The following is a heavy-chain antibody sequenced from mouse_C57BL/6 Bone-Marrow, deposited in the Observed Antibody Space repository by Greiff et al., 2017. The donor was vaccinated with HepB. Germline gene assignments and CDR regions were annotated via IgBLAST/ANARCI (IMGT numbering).Heavy chain of an antibody. CDR3: ARSDLLLRVAWFAY. J-gene: IGHJ3*01. CDR1: GYTFTSYW. CDR2: IHPNSGST. Sequence: QVHVKQPGAELVKPGASVKLSCKASGYTFTSYWMHWVKQRPGQGLEWIGMIHPNSGSTNYNEKFKSKATLTVDKSSSTAYMQLSSLTSEDSAVYYCARSDLLLRVAWFAYWGQGTLVTVSA. V-gene: IGHV1-64*01. D-gene: IGHD1-1*01.